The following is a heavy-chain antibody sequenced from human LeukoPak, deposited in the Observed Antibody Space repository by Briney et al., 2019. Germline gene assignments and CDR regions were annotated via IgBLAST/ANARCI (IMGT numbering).Heavy chain of an antibody. Sequence: SETLSLTCTVSGGSISSSSYYWGWIRQPPGKGLEWIGSIYYSGSTYYNPSLKSRVTISVDTSKNQFSLKLRSVTAADTAVYYCARDTRDAFDIWGQGTMVTVSS. J-gene: IGHJ3*02. CDR1: GGSISSSSYY. CDR2: IYYSGST. CDR3: ARDTRDAFDI. V-gene: IGHV4-39*07.